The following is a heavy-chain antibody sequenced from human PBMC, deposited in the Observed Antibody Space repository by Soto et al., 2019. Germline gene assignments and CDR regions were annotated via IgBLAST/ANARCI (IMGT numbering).Heavy chain of an antibody. D-gene: IGHD3-22*01. CDR3: ARDRDYYDSSGYYIDY. J-gene: IGHJ4*02. CDR1: GYTFTSYA. Sequence: ASVKVSCKASGYTFTSYAMHWVRQAPGQRLEWMGWINAGNGNTKYSQKFQGRVTITRDTSASTAYMELSSLRSEDTAVYYCARDRDYYDSSGYYIDYWGQGTLVTV. V-gene: IGHV1-3*01. CDR2: INAGNGNT.